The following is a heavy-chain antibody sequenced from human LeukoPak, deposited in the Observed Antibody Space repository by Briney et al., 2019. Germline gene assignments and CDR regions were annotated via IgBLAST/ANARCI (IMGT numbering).Heavy chain of an antibody. J-gene: IGHJ4*02. Sequence: SETLSLNRTVSGVSISSSSYYWGWIRQPPGKGLEWIGSIYSSGSTYYNPSLKSRVTISVDTSKNQFTLKLSSVTAADTAVYYCAKEGTYTYGASDFDYWGQGTLVTVSS. CDR3: AKEGTYTYGASDFDY. CDR1: GVSISSSSYY. CDR2: IYSSGST. V-gene: IGHV4-39*06. D-gene: IGHD4/OR15-4a*01.